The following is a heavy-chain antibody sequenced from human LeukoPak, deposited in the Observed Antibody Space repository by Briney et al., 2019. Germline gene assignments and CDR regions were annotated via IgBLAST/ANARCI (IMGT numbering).Heavy chain of an antibody. CDR2: IIPIFGTA. CDR1: GGTFSSYA. Sequence: GASVKVSCKASGGTFSSYAISWVRQAPGQGLEWMGRIIPIFGTANYAQKFQGRVTITTDESTSTAYMELSSLRSEDTAVYYCARDLLVSDGAFDIWGQGTMVTVS. CDR3: ARDLLVSDGAFDI. J-gene: IGHJ3*02. V-gene: IGHV1-69*05. D-gene: IGHD5/OR15-5a*01.